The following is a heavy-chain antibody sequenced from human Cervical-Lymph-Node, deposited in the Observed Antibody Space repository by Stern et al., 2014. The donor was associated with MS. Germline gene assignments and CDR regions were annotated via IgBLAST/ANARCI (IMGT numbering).Heavy chain of an antibody. CDR2: INRDGSDT. J-gene: IGHJ4*02. D-gene: IGHD3-16*01. Sequence: EVQLVQSGGGLVQPGGSLRLSCAASGFNFSSYWMHWVRQFPEKGLFWVSQINRDGSDTSYADSVKGRFSISRDNIRNMLYLRMTSLRAEDTAVYYCARGVGDYWGKGARVTVSS. CDR1: GFNFSSYW. V-gene: IGHV3-74*02. CDR3: ARGVGDY.